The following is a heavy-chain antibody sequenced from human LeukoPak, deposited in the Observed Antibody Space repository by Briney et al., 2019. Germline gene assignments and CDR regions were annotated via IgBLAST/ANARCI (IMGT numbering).Heavy chain of an antibody. D-gene: IGHD2-2*01. CDR3: AKVKTSSTPSCYPTWDD. CDR2: IRGDGGST. J-gene: IGHJ4*01. V-gene: IGHV3-23*01. CDR1: GFTHWNHA. Sequence: GGSLRHSRSASGFTHWNHAVNCVREAPEGRVEWGSGIRGDGGSTYYAHSEKGHFTISRDNSTNTLYLQMNNLRDEGTAVYYCAKVKTSSTPSCYPTWDDWGQGTLVTGSS.